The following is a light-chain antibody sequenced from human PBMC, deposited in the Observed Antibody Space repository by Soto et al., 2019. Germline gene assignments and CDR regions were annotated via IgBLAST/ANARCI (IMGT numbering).Light chain of an antibody. J-gene: IGKJ4*01. CDR2: DGS. CDR1: QSVRSSY. V-gene: IGKV3D-20*01. Sequence: EIVLTQSPATLSLSPGDRATLSCGASQSVRSSYVAWYQQKAGLAPRLLIYDGSSRASGIPDRFSGSGSGTDFTLTIGRPEPEDFAVYYCQQYDSSAPLSFGGGTKVEMK. CDR3: QQYDSSAPLS.